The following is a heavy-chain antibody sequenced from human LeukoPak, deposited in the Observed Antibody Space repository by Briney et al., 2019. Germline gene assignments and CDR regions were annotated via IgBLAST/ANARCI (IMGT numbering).Heavy chain of an antibody. J-gene: IGHJ4*02. CDR3: ARDRIAAAGAAFDY. Sequence: ASVKVSCKASGYTFTSYGISWVRQAPGQGLEWMGWISAYNGNTNFAQKLQGRVTMTTDTSTSTAYMELRSLRSDDTAVYYCARDRIAAAGAAFDYWGQGTLVTVSS. CDR2: ISAYNGNT. D-gene: IGHD6-13*01. V-gene: IGHV1-18*01. CDR1: GYTFTSYG.